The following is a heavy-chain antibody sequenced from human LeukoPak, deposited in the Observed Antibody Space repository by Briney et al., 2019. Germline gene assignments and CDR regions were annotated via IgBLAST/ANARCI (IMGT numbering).Heavy chain of an antibody. CDR2: ISGSGGST. V-gene: IGHV3-23*01. J-gene: IGHJ4*02. D-gene: IGHD6-13*01. CDR3: ARGSGSSWYFYFDY. Sequence: GGSLRLSCAASGFTFSSYAMSWVRQAPGKGLEWASAISGSGGSTYYADSVKGRFTISRDNAKNSVYLQMNSLRAEDTALYYCARGSGSSWYFYFDYWGQGTLVTVSS. CDR1: GFTFSSYA.